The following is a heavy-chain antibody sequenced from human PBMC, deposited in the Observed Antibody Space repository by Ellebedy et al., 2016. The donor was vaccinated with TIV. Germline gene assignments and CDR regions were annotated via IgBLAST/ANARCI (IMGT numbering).Heavy chain of an antibody. J-gene: IGHJ4*02. V-gene: IGHV4-31*03. CDR3: AKKLDY. CDR2: IYWSGRS. CDR1: GDFMSNGGYY. Sequence: LRLSCTVSGDFMSNGGYYWSWIRQHPGKGLEWVGYIYWSGRSLYNPSLKSRLTISVDKSSNQFSLKLTSATAADTAVYYCAKKLDYWGRGTLVTVSS.